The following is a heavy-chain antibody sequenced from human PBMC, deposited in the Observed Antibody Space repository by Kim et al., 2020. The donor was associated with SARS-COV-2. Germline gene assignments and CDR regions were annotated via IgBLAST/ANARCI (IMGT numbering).Heavy chain of an antibody. D-gene: IGHD3-16*01. CDR2: IYYSGST. CDR1: GGSISSSSYY. J-gene: IGHJ5*02. Sequence: SETLSLTCTVSGGSISSSSYYWGWIRQPPGKGLEWIGSIYYSGSTYYNPSLKSRVTISVDTSKNQFSLKLSSVTAADTAVYYCARRFVGDKGWFDPWGQGTLVTVSS. CDR3: ARRFVGDKGWFDP. V-gene: IGHV4-39*01.